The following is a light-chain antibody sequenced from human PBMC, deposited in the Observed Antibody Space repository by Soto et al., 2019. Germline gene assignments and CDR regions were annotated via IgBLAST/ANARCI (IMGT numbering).Light chain of an antibody. J-gene: IGKJ4*01. CDR2: ATY. CDR1: QTVRNH. CDR3: QQTFSHPLT. Sequence: DIQMTQAPSSLSASVGDTVIITCRASQTVRNHVNWYQHKPGKAPDLLIYATYTLQSGVPSRFSGSGSGTDFTLSISGLQPEDLATYYCQQTFSHPLTFGGGTKLEIK. V-gene: IGKV1-39*01.